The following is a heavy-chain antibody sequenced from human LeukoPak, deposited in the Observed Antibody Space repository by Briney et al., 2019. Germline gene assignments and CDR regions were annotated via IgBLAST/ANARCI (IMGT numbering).Heavy chain of an antibody. D-gene: IGHD6-13*01. V-gene: IGHV4-39*01. Sequence: PSETLSLTCTVSGGSISSSNCRWGWIRLPPGKGLEWIGNIFYSGTTYYSPSLKSRVTISVDTSKNQFSLKLSSVTAADTAVYYCARYNSPSGDFDYWGQGTLVTVSS. CDR3: ARYNSPSGDFDY. J-gene: IGHJ4*02. CDR1: GGSISSSNCR. CDR2: IFYSGTT.